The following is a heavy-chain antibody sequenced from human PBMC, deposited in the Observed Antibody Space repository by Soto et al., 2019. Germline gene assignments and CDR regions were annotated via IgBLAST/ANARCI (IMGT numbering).Heavy chain of an antibody. D-gene: IGHD3-10*01. V-gene: IGHV3-9*01. Sequence: EVQLVESGGGLVQPGRSLRLSCAASGFTFDDYAMHWVRQAPGKGLEWVSGISWNSGSIGHADSVKGRFTISRDNAKNSLYLQMNSLSAEDTALYYCAKDNRGLMVRGVMDYWGQGTLVTVSS. CDR2: ISWNSGSI. J-gene: IGHJ4*02. CDR3: AKDNRGLMVRGVMDY. CDR1: GFTFDDYA.